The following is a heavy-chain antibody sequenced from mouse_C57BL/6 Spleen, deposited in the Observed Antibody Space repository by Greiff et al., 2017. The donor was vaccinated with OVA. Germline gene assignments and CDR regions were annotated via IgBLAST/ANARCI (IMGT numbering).Heavy chain of an antibody. Sequence: VGPGASVTLSCKASGYTFTDYEMHWVKQTPVHGLEWIGAIDPETGGTAYNQKFKGKAILTADKSSSTAYMELRSLTSEDSAVYYCTRAGYFDYWGQGTTLTVSS. CDR2: IDPETGGT. CDR1: GYTFTDYE. J-gene: IGHJ2*01. CDR3: TRAGYFDY. V-gene: IGHV1-15*01.